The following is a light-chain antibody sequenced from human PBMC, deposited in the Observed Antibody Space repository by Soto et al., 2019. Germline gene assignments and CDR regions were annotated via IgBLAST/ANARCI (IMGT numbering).Light chain of an antibody. CDR2: GAS. V-gene: IGKV3-20*01. Sequence: EVVLTQSPGTLSLSPGERATLSCRASQAVSSILLAWYQQKPGQAPRLLIYGASSRATGIPDRFSGSGSGTDFTLTVSRLEPEDFAVYYCQQHGTSPIFGGRTKVEIK. CDR1: QAVSSIL. J-gene: IGKJ4*01. CDR3: QQHGTSPI.